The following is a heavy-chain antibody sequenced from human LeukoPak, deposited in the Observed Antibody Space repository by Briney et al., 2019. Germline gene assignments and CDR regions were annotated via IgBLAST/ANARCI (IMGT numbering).Heavy chain of an antibody. CDR2: IKPDGSEK. V-gene: IGHV3-7*01. J-gene: IGHJ4*02. CDR3: ARYGLTAALDF. CDR1: GFTFSSSW. D-gene: IGHD2-21*02. Sequence: GGSLRLSCAASGFTFSSSWMSWVRQALGKGLEWVANIKPDGSEKCHVDSVKGRFTISRDNYKSSLSLQMNSLRDEDTAVYYCARYGLTAALDFWGQGTLVTVSS.